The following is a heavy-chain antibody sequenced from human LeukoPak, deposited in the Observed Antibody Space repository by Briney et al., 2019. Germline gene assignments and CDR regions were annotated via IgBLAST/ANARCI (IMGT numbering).Heavy chain of an antibody. V-gene: IGHV4-4*07. CDR3: ARDGEQQLENAVYYYYNYYMDV. CDR2: IYTSRST. D-gene: IGHD6-13*01. Sequence: SETLSLTCTVSGGSISSYSWSWIRQPAGKGLEWIGRIYTSRSTNYNPSPKSRVTMSVDTSKNQFSLKLSSVTAAETAVYYCARDGEQQLENAVYYYYNYYMDVWGKGTTVTVSS. CDR1: GGSISSYS. J-gene: IGHJ6*03.